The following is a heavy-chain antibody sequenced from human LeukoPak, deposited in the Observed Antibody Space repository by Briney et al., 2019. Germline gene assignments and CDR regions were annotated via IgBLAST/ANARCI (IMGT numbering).Heavy chain of an antibody. V-gene: IGHV3-73*01. CDR1: GFTFSGSA. CDR2: IRRKANNYAT. J-gene: IGHJ5*02. D-gene: IGHD1-26*01. Sequence: GGSLRLSCEASGFTFSGSAMHWVRQASGNGLEWVGHIRRKANNYATTYAASVKGRFTISRDDSTSTAYLQTNSLKTEDTAVYYCTRHLTIVEATPFDLWGQGTLVTVSS. CDR3: TRHLTIVEATPFDL.